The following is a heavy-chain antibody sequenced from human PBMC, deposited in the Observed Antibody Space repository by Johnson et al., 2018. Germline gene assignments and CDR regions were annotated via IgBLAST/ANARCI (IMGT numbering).Heavy chain of an antibody. Sequence: VQLVESGGGVVQPGGSLRLSCAASGFTFSSYSMNWVRQAPGKGLEWVSSISSSSSYIYYADSVTGRFIIPRDNAKNSLYLQMNSLRAEDTAVYYCAKLTGNYYYYYMDVWGKGTTVTVSS. CDR1: GFTFSSYS. CDR3: AKLTGNYYYYYMDV. CDR2: ISSSSSYI. J-gene: IGHJ6*03. D-gene: IGHD4-23*01. V-gene: IGHV3-21*04.